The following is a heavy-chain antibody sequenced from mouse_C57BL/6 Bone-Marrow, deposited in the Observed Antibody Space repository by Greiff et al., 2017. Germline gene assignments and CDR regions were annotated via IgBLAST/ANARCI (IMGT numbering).Heavy chain of an antibody. Sequence: VQLQQSGAELVKPGASVKLSCTASGFNIKDYYMHWVKQRTEQGLEWIGRIDPEDGETKYAPQFQGKATITADTSSNTAYLQLSSLTAEDTAVYYCARRSYGSSYYAMDYWGQGTSVTVSS. J-gene: IGHJ4*01. CDR2: IDPEDGET. V-gene: IGHV14-2*01. D-gene: IGHD1-1*01. CDR1: GFNIKDYY. CDR3: ARRSYGSSYYAMDY.